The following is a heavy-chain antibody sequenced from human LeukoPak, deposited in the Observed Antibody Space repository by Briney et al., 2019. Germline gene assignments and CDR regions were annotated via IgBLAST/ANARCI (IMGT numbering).Heavy chain of an antibody. J-gene: IGHJ5*02. CDR2: IYSGGTT. V-gene: IGHV3-66*01. CDR1: GFIVSSTY. CDR3: ARVQGTSWFDP. D-gene: IGHD2-2*01. Sequence: PGGSLRLSCAASGFIVSSTYMSWVRQPPGQGLEWVSTIYSGGTTNYADSVKGRFTISRDDFMNTLHLQMNSLRAEDTAVYYCARVQGTSWFDPWGQGTLVTVSS.